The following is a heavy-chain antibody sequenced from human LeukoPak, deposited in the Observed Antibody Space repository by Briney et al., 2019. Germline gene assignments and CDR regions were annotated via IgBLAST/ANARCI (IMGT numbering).Heavy chain of an antibody. CDR1: GGSISSGSYY. J-gene: IGHJ4*02. Sequence: SETLSLTCTVSGGSISSGSYYWSWIRQPAGKGLEWIGRIFTSGSTNYNPSLKSRVTISVDTSKNQFSLKLSSVTAADTAVYYCARDRGTGIPFDYWGQGTLVTVPS. CDR3: ARDRGTGIPFDY. V-gene: IGHV4-61*02. CDR2: IFTSGST. D-gene: IGHD3/OR15-3a*01.